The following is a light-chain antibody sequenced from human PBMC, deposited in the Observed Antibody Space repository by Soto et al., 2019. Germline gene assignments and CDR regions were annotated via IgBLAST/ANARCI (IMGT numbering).Light chain of an antibody. CDR3: QSYDNSLSGWL. Sequence: QSVLTQPPSVSGAPGQRVTISCTGSTSNIGAGYDVHWYQQDPGTTPKLLIYANNNRPSGVPDRFSGSKSGTSASLVITGLQAEDEADYYCQSYDNSLSGWLFGGGTKVTVL. J-gene: IGLJ2*01. CDR2: ANN. CDR1: TSNIGAGYD. V-gene: IGLV1-40*01.